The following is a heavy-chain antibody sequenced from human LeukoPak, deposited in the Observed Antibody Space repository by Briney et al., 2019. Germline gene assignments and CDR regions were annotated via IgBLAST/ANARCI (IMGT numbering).Heavy chain of an antibody. Sequence: AGGSLRLSCTASGFTFSNFWMGWVRQAPGKGLEWVANIKQDETEKFYLGSVKGRFTISRDNAKNSLYLQMNSLRDEDTAVYYCARGLRVLLWFGEENFDYWGQGTLVTVSS. J-gene: IGHJ4*02. CDR1: GFTFSNFW. D-gene: IGHD3-10*01. V-gene: IGHV3-7*01. CDR3: ARGLRVLLWFGEENFDY. CDR2: IKQDETEK.